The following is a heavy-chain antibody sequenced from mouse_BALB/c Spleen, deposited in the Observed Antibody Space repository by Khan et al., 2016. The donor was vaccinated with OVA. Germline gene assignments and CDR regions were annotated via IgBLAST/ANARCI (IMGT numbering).Heavy chain of an antibody. CDR2: INPSNGDT. D-gene: IGHD2-1*01. J-gene: IGHJ3*01. Sequence: QVQLQQPGAELVKPGASVKISCKASGYTFTSFYMYWVKQRPGQGLEWIGGINPSNGDTHFYEKFKSKATLTVDKSSTTAYMQFSSLTSEDSAVYYWERSGYGNPFAYWGQGTLVTVSA. V-gene: IGHV1S81*02. CDR1: GYTFTSFY. CDR3: ERSGYGNPFAY.